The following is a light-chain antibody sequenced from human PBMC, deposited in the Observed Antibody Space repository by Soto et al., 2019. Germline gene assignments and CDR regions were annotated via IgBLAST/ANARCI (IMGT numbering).Light chain of an antibody. J-gene: IGKJ5*01. CDR2: DAS. CDR3: HSRA. V-gene: IGKV1-5*01. CDR1: PTISRW. Sequence: DIQLSQTPPTLSAALGDDMPITCRASPTISRWLAWYQQNPGRAPNLLSYDASALESGVPSRFSGSGSETEFTLTISRLQPDDFATYYCHSRAFGQGTRLEI.